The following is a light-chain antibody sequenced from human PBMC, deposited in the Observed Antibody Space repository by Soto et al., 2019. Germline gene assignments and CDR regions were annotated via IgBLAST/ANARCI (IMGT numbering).Light chain of an antibody. Sequence: EIALTQSPGTLSLSPGERATLSCRASQSVSSSFLAWYQQKPGQAPRLLIYGATNRATGIPDRFSGSGSGTDFTLTISRLEPEDFAMYYCQQYVTSPSAFGQGTKVAIE. CDR3: QQYVTSPSA. CDR2: GAT. V-gene: IGKV3-20*01. J-gene: IGKJ1*01. CDR1: QSVSSSF.